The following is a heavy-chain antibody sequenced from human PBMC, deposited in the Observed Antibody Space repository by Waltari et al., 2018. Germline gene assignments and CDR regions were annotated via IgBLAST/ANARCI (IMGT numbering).Heavy chain of an antibody. CDR3: AKEYSSSWVSFDY. D-gene: IGHD6-13*01. J-gene: IGHJ4*02. Sequence: EVQLLESGGGLVQLGGSLRLSCAASGVTFSRYDMSWVRQAPGKGLEWVSAISNSGDKIYYADSVRGRFTISRDNSKNTLYLQMNSLRAEDTAIYYCAKEYSSSWVSFDYWGQGTLVTVSS. CDR2: ISNSGDKI. V-gene: IGHV3-23*01. CDR1: GVTFSRYD.